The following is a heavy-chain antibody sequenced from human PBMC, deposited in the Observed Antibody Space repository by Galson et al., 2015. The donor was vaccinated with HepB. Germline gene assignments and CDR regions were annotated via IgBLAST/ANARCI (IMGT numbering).Heavy chain of an antibody. CDR3: ARGDYDDYYYYYMDV. J-gene: IGHJ6*03. D-gene: IGHD4-17*01. CDR2: ISAYNGNT. Sequence: SVKVSCKASGYTFTSYGISWVRQAPGQGLEWMGWISAYNGNTNYAQKLQGRVTMTTDTSTSTAYMELRSLRSDDTAVYYCARGDYDDYYYYYMDVWGKGTSVTVSS. CDR1: GYTFTSYG. V-gene: IGHV1-18*01.